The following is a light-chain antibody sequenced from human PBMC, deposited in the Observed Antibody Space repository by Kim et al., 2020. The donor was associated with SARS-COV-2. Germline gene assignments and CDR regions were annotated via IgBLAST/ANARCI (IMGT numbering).Light chain of an antibody. V-gene: IGLV3-21*04. J-gene: IGLJ2*01. CDR3: QVWDSSSYQVV. CDR1: NIRSKS. CDR2: YDT. Sequence: APRKTARITCGGNNIRSKSVHWCQQKPGQAPVLVIFYDTDRPSGIPERFSGSNSGNTATLTISRVEAGDEADYYCQVWDSSSYQVVFGGGTKVTVL.